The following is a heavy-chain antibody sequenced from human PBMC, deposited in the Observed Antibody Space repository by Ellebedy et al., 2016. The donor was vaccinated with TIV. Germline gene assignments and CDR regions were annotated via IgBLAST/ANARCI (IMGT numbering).Heavy chain of an antibody. V-gene: IGHV1-69*13. J-gene: IGHJ6*02. CDR1: GGTFSSYA. CDR3: ARDSVSGLLGGYYYGSGSLHGMDV. CDR2: IIPIFGTA. Sequence: SVKVSCXASGGTFSSYAISWVRQAPGQGLEWMGGIIPIFGTANYAQKFQGRVTITADESTSTAYMELSSLRSEDTAVYYCARDSVSGLLGGYYYGSGSLHGMDVWGQGTTVTVSS. D-gene: IGHD3-10*01.